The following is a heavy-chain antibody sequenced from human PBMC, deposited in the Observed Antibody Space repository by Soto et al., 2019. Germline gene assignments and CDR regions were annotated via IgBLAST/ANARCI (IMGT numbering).Heavy chain of an antibody. V-gene: IGHV3-23*01. CDR1: GFTFSSYA. D-gene: IGHD2-2*01. J-gene: IGHJ4*02. Sequence: GGSLRLSCAASGFTFSSYAMSWVRQAPGKGLEWVSAISGSGGSTYYADSVKGRFTISRDNSKNTLYLQMNSLRAEDTAVYYCAKDSPPTASSDIVVVPAAIDYWGQGTLVTVSS. CDR3: AKDSPPTASSDIVVVPAAIDY. CDR2: ISGSGGST.